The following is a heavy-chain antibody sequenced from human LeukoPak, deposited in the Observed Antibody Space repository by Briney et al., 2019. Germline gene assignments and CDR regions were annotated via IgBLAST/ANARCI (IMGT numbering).Heavy chain of an antibody. V-gene: IGHV3-30*02. CDR2: IRSDGSTK. J-gene: IGHJ2*01. CDR3: AKDQYDILTDGWYFDL. Sequence: GGSLRLSCAASGFIFSSYGMHWVRQAPGKGLEWVAFIRSDGSTKYYADSVKGRFTISRDNSKNTLYLQMNSLRAEDTAVYYCAKDQYDILTDGWYFDLWGRGTLVTVSS. CDR1: GFIFSSYG. D-gene: IGHD3-9*01.